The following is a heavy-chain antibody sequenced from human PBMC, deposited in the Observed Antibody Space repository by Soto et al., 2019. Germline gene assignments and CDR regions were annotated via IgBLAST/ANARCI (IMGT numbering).Heavy chain of an antibody. CDR1: GGSISSGDYY. V-gene: IGHV4-30-4*01. CDR3: AREYVEYSGSSGFDY. J-gene: IGHJ4*02. CDR2: IYYSGST. Sequence: SETLSLTCTVSGGSISSGDYYWSWIRQPPGKGLEWIGYIYYSGSTYYNPSLKSRVTISVDTSKNQFSLKLSSVTAADTAVYYCAREYVEYSGSSGFDYWGQGTLVTVSS. D-gene: IGHD6-6*01.